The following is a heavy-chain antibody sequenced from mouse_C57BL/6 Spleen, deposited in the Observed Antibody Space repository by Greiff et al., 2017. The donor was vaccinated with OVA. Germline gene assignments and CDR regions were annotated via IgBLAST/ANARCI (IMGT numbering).Heavy chain of an antibody. CDR1: GYTFTSYW. D-gene: IGHD1-1*01. CDR2: IHPNSGST. CDR3: ARTTTVVAGGDY. V-gene: IGHV1-64*01. J-gene: IGHJ2*01. Sequence: QVQLQQPGAELVKPGASVKLSCKASGYTFTSYWMHWVKQRPGQGLEWIGMIHPNSGSTNSNEKFKSKATLTVDKSSSTAYMQLSSLTSEDSAVYYCARTTTVVAGGDYWGQGTTLTVSA.